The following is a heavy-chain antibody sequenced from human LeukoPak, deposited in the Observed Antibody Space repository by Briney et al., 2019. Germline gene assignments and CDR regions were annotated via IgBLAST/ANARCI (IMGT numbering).Heavy chain of an antibody. CDR2: ITGSGGSI. D-gene: IGHD6-13*01. Sequence: PGGSLRLSCAASGFTFSSYPMTWVRQAPGKGLEWVSTITGSGGSIYYGESVKGRFTISRDNSKNTLYLHMNSLRAEDTAVYFCAKVQGGISAREMDYWGQGTLLTVSS. V-gene: IGHV3-23*01. CDR3: AKVQGGISAREMDY. J-gene: IGHJ4*02. CDR1: GFTFSSYP.